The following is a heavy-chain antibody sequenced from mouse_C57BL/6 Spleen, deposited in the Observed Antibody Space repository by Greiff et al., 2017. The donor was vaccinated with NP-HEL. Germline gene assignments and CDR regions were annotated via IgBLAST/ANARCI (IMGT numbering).Heavy chain of an antibody. J-gene: IGHJ2*01. V-gene: IGHV5-6*01. Sequence: EVQLVESGGDLVKPGGSLKLSCAASGFTFSSYGMSWVRQTPDKRLEWVATISSGGSYTYYPDSVKGRFTISRDNAKNTRYLQMSSLKSEDTAMYYCARHSNHHDFDYWGQGTTLTVSS. CDR2: ISSGGSYT. D-gene: IGHD2-5*01. CDR1: GFTFSSYG. CDR3: ARHSNHHDFDY.